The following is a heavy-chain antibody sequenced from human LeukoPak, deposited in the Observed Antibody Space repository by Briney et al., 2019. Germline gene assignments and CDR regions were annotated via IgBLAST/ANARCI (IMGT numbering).Heavy chain of an antibody. CDR2: ISAYNGNT. V-gene: IGHV1-18*01. CDR3: ARGITIFGVVIDYYYMDV. Sequence: ASVKVSCKASGYTYTSYGISWVRQAPGQGLEWMGWISAYNGNTNYAQKLQGRVTMTTDTSTSTAYMELRSLRSDDTAVYYCARGITIFGVVIDYYYMDVWGKGTTVTLSS. D-gene: IGHD3-3*01. J-gene: IGHJ6*03. CDR1: GYTYTSYG.